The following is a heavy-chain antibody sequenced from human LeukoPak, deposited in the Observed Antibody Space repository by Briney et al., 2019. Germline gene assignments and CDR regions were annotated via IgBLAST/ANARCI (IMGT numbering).Heavy chain of an antibody. CDR3: ARARPYGSDY. D-gene: IGHD4-17*01. V-gene: IGHV3-7*04. J-gene: IGHJ4*02. Sequence: GGSLRLSCAASGFIFSDYWMTWARQAPGKGLEWVATIKKDGSEDYYVDFVRGRFTISRDNAKNSLYLQMNSLRAEDTAVYYCARARPYGSDYWGQGTLVTVSS. CDR2: IKKDGSED. CDR1: GFIFSDYW.